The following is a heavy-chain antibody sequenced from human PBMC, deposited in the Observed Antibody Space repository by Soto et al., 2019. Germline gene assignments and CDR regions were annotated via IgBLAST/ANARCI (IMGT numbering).Heavy chain of an antibody. CDR2: MYKTGET. CDR3: MKAHESGDFLGMSV. CDR1: GGSVSTGMKY. V-gene: IGHV4-61*01. D-gene: IGHD3-10*01. J-gene: IGHJ6*02. Sequence: SETLPLTCTVSGGSVSTGMKYWGWVRQPPGKALEFIGYMYKTGETLLNSSLKSRVTLSMETSKNQFSLTLSSVTAADTAVYFCMKAHESGDFLGMSVWGPGTTVTVSS.